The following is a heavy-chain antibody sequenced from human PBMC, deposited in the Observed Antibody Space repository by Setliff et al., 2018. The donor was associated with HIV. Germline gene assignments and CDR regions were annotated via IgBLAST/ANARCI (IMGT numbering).Heavy chain of an antibody. CDR1: VAPSAVVVS. CDR2: SNTGST. J-gene: IGHJ4*02. V-gene: IGHV4-31*03. CDR3: ARGRGSSSSWPIDY. D-gene: IGHD6-13*01. Sequence: PSETLPSPALSLVAPSAVVVSIRPGSASTQGRAWSGLGTSNTGSTYHSPSLESRVTISIDTSKNQFSLKLSSVTAADTAVYFCARGRGSSSSWPIDYWGQGTLVTVSS.